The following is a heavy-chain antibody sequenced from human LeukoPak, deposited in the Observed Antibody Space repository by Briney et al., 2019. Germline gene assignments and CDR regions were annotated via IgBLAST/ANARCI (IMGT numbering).Heavy chain of an antibody. J-gene: IGHJ5*02. CDR1: GGTFSSYA. CDR3: ARDPGHYYDSSGSRSWFDP. Sequence: SVKVSCKASGGTFSSYAISWVRQAPGQGLGWMGGIIPIFGTANYAQKFQGRVTITADESTSTAYMELSSLRSEDTAVYYCARDPGHYYDSSGSRSWFDPWGQGTLVTVSS. CDR2: IIPIFGTA. V-gene: IGHV1-69*13. D-gene: IGHD3-22*01.